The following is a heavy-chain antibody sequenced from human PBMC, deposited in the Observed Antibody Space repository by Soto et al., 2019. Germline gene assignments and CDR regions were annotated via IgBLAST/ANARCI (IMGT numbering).Heavy chain of an antibody. CDR1: GSGFTFSDHY. D-gene: IGHD6-19*01. Sequence: PGGSLRLSCVASGSGFTFSDHYMDWVRQAPGKGLEWVGRITNKVNSYTTEYAASVNGRFTISRDDSKNSLYLQMSSLKIEDTAVYHCSRGYSGVSIYAFDIWGLGTMVTVSS. J-gene: IGHJ3*02. CDR3: SRGYSGVSIYAFDI. CDR2: ITNKVNSYTT. V-gene: IGHV3-72*01.